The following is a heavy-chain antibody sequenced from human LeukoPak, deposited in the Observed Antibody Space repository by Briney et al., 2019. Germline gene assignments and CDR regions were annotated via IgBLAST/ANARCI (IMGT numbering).Heavy chain of an antibody. V-gene: IGHV3-43*02. CDR2: ISGDGGST. D-gene: IGHD6-19*01. Sequence: GGSLRLSCAASGFTFDDYAMHWVRQAPGKGLEWVSLISGDGGSTYYADSVKGRFTISRDNSKNSLYLQINSLRTEDTALYYCAKDQGSSGWTRPFDYWGQGTLVTVSS. CDR3: AKDQGSSGWTRPFDY. CDR1: GFTFDDYA. J-gene: IGHJ4*02.